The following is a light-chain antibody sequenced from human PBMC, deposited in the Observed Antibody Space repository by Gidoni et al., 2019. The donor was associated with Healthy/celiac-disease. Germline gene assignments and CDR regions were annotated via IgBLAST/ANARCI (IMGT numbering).Light chain of an antibody. CDR1: ALTNQY. V-gene: IGLV3-25*03. J-gene: IGLJ2*01. CDR2: KDS. Sequence: SYELSPPPSVSVSQGQTARITFSGDALTNQYAYWYQQKPGQAPVLVIYKDSERPSGIPERFSGSSSGTTVTLTISGVQEEDEADYYCQSADSSGTGVFGGGTKLTVL. CDR3: QSADSSGTGV.